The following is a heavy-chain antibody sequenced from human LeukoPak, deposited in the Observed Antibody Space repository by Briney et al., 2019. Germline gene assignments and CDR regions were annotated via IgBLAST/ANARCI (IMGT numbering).Heavy chain of an antibody. CDR2: ISYDGSNK. CDR3: AKDRGSSWSEYFQH. Sequence: GRSLRLSCAASGFTFSSYGMHWVRQAPGKGLEWVAVISYDGSNKYYADSVKGRFTISRDNSKNTLYLQMNSLRAEDTAVYYCAKDRGSSWSEYFQHWGQGTLVTVSS. J-gene: IGHJ1*01. V-gene: IGHV3-30*18. D-gene: IGHD6-13*01. CDR1: GFTFSSYG.